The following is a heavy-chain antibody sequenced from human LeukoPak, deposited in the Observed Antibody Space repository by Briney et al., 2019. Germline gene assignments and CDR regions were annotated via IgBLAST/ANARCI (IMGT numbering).Heavy chain of an antibody. V-gene: IGHV4-34*01. Sequence: SETLSLTCAVYGGHFSGYYWSWIRQPPGKGLEWIGEINHSGSTSYNPSLKSRVTISVVKSKNQFSLKLSSVPAADPAVYYCARKGGSSWYYFDYSGQGTLVTVSS. D-gene: IGHD6-13*01. CDR2: INHSGST. CDR1: GGHFSGYY. J-gene: IGHJ4*02. CDR3: ARKGGSSWYYFDY.